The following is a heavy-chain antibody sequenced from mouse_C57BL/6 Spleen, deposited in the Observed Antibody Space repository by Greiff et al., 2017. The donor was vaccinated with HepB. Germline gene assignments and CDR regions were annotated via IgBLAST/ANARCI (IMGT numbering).Heavy chain of an antibody. CDR2: IDPSDSYT. CDR1: GYTFTSYW. J-gene: IGHJ2*01. V-gene: IGHV1-59*01. D-gene: IGHD1-1*01. CDR3: ARITTVVADD. Sequence: QVQLQQPGAELVRPGTSVKLSCKASGYTFTSYWMHWVKQRPGQGLEWIGVIDPSDSYTNYTQKFKGKATLTVDTSSSTAYMPLSILTSEDSAVYYDARITTVVADDWGQGTTLTVSS.